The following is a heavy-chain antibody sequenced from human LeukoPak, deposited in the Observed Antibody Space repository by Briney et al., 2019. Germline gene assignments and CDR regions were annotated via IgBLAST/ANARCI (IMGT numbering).Heavy chain of an antibody. Sequence: SETLSLTCTVSGGSITTGSYYWGWIRQPPGKGLAWIASIYYTGTTYYNPSLKSRVTISVDTSKNQFSLRLTSVTAADTAVYFCGRTFNHESTIFPWGQGTLVTVSS. CDR1: GGSITTGSYY. J-gene: IGHJ5*02. CDR2: IYYTGTT. D-gene: IGHD2/OR15-2a*01. V-gene: IGHV4-39*01. CDR3: GRTFNHESTIFP.